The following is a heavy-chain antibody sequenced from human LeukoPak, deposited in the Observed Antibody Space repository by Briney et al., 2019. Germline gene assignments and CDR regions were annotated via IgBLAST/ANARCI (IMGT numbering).Heavy chain of an antibody. CDR1: GGSISSSSYY. J-gene: IGHJ5*02. Sequence: SETLSLTCTVSGGSISSSSYYWGWIRQPPGKGLEWIGSIYYSGSTYYNPSLKSRVTISVDTSKNQFSLKLSSVTAADTAVYYCARVYFFRVIRSFDPWGQGTLVTVSS. D-gene: IGHD3-10*01. V-gene: IGHV4-39*07. CDR3: ARVYFFRVIRSFDP. CDR2: IYYSGST.